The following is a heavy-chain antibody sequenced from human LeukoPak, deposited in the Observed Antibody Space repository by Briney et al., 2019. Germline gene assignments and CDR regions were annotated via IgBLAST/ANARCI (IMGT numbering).Heavy chain of an antibody. D-gene: IGHD3-9*01. Sequence: GGSLRLSCGASGFTFSNYAMNWVRQVPGKGLEWLSGISRRGDTTYYTDSVKGRFTISRDNSNNALYLQMNTLRADDTAVYYCSKATGPNSFRYIEYWGQGTLVTVSS. CDR2: ISRRGDTT. CDR1: GFTFSNYA. CDR3: SKATGPNSFRYIEY. J-gene: IGHJ4*02. V-gene: IGHV3-23*01.